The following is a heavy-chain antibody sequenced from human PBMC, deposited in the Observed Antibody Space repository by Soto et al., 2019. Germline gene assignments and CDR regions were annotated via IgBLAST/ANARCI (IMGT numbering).Heavy chain of an antibody. CDR1: GFTFSSQT. J-gene: IGHJ4*02. V-gene: IGHV3-21*05. Sequence: GGSLRLSCSGSGFTFSSQTMNWVRQAPGKGLEWLAYISVRGDLIFYADSVRGRFTVSRDNAMGSLYLQLNNLRAEDTAVYYCASHLGSNWFDYWGQGTLVTFSS. D-gene: IGHD6-13*01. CDR3: ASHLGSNWFDY. CDR2: ISVRGDLI.